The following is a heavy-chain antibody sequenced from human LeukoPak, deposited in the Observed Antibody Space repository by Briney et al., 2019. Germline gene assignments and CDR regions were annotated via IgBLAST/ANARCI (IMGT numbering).Heavy chain of an antibody. CDR2: ISGSGGST. J-gene: IGHJ4*02. CDR1: GFTFSSYG. Sequence: GGSLRLSCAASGFTFSSYGMSWVRQTPGKGLEWVSAISGSGGSTYYADSVKGRFTISRDNSKNTLYLQMNSLRAEDTAVYYCAKPLSLYYDSSGSDDYWGQGTLVTVSS. CDR3: AKPLSLYYDSSGSDDY. V-gene: IGHV3-23*01. D-gene: IGHD3-22*01.